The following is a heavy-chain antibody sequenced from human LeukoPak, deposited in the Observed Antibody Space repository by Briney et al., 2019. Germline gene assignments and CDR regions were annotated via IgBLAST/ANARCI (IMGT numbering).Heavy chain of an antibody. Sequence: GGSLRLSCAASGFTFRSYSMNWVRQAPGKGLEWVSSISSSSSYIYYADSVKGRFTISRDNAKNSLYLQINSLRAEDTAVYYCARDVDYYDSSGYYPHDYWGQGTLVTVSS. J-gene: IGHJ4*02. V-gene: IGHV3-21*01. CDR2: ISSSSSYI. CDR3: ARDVDYYDSSGYYPHDY. CDR1: GFTFRSYS. D-gene: IGHD3-22*01.